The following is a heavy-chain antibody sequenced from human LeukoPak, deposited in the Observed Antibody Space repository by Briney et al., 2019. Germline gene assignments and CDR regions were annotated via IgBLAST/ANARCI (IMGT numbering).Heavy chain of an antibody. V-gene: IGHV4-61*08. CDR3: ARDHNDYGDSYFDY. D-gene: IGHD4-17*01. J-gene: IGHJ4*02. CDR1: GGSISSGDYY. CDR2: IYYSGST. Sequence: SETLSLTCTVSGGSISSGDYYWSWIRQPPGKGLEWIGYIYYSGSTNYNPSLKSRVTTSVDTSKNQFSLKLSSVTAADTAVYYCARDHNDYGDSYFDYWGQGTLVTVSS.